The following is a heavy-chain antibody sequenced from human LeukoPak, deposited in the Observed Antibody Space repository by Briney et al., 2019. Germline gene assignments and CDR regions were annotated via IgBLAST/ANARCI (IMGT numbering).Heavy chain of an antibody. CDR1: GYTFTFTGYY. Sequence: ASVKVSCKASGYTFTFTGYYMHWVRQAPGQGLEWMGRINPNSGGTNYEQKFQGRVTMTRDTSISTAYMELSRLRSDDTAVYYCARVTITTMNAFDIWGQGTMVTVSS. D-gene: IGHD4-11*01. CDR3: ARVTITTMNAFDI. J-gene: IGHJ3*02. CDR2: INPNSGGT. V-gene: IGHV1-2*06.